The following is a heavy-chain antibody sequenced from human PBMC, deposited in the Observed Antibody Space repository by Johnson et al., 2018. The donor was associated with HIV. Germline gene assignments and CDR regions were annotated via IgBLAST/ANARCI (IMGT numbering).Heavy chain of an antibody. D-gene: IGHD3-22*01. CDR2: ISSNGGST. J-gene: IGHJ3*01. Sequence: VQLVESGGGLVQPGGSLRLSCAASGFSFSTYAMHWVRQAPGKGLEYVSAISSNGGSTFYANSVKGRFTIFRDNSKSTLYLQMGSLRAEDMGVYYCAIPYYFDRGVYHWGRGTMVTVSS. CDR1: GFSFSTYA. CDR3: AIPYYFDRGVYH. V-gene: IGHV3-64*01.